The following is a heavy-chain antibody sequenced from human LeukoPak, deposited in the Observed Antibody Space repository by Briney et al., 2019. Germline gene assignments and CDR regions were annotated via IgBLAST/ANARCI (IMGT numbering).Heavy chain of an antibody. J-gene: IGHJ4*02. D-gene: IGHD2-15*01. CDR3: ARYCSGGSCYAGLI. CDR1: GFTFSTYW. CDR2: IRYDGSSE. Sequence: GGSLRLSCAASGFTFSTYWMHWVRQAPGKGLEWVAVIRYDGSSELYADSVKGRFIISRDNSKNTLYLQMNSLRAEDTAVYYCARYCSGGSCYAGLIWGQGTLVTVSS. V-gene: IGHV3-33*08.